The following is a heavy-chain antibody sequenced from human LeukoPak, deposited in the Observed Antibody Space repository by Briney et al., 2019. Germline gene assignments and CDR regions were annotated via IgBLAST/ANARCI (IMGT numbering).Heavy chain of an antibody. Sequence: SQTLSLTCTVSGGSISSGGYYWSWIRQHPGKGLEWIGSIYYSGSTYYNPSLKSRVTISVDTSKNQFSLKLSSVTAADTAVYYCARLDPLYYYGSGSYLDYWGQGTLVTVSS. D-gene: IGHD3-10*01. J-gene: IGHJ4*02. V-gene: IGHV4-30-2*03. CDR1: GGSISSGGYY. CDR2: IYYSGST. CDR3: ARLDPLYYYGSGSYLDY.